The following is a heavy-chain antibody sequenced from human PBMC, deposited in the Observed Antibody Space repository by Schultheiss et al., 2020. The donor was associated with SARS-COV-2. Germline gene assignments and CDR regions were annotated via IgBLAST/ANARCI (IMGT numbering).Heavy chain of an antibody. CDR2: MYYSGNT. CDR1: GGSISSGGYY. J-gene: IGHJ4*02. Sequence: SETLSLTCTVSGGSISSGGYYWSWIRQHPGKGLEWIGYMYYSGNTYYNPSLKSRVTISVDTSKNQFSLKLSSVTAADTAVYYCARGGVGGYYFDYWGQGTLVTVSS. D-gene: IGHD5-12*01. CDR3: ARGGVGGYYFDY. V-gene: IGHV4-31*03.